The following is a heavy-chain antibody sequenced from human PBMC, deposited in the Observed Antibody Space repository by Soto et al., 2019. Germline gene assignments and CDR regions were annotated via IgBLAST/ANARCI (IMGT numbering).Heavy chain of an antibody. Sequence: ETLSLTCTVSGGSISSYYWSWIRQPPGKGLEWIGYIYYSGSTNYNPSLKSRVTISVDTSKNQFSLKLSSVTAADTAVYYCVSGYYYSPFDYWGQGTLVTVSS. D-gene: IGHD3-22*01. CDR2: IYYSGST. J-gene: IGHJ4*02. CDR3: VSGYYYSPFDY. CDR1: GGSISSYY. V-gene: IGHV4-59*01.